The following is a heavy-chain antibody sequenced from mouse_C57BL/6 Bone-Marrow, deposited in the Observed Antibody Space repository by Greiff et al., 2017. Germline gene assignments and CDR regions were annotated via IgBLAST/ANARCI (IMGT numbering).Heavy chain of an antibody. CDR1: GFTFSSYA. CDR3: AREAGKTMDY. D-gene: IGHD4-1*01. Sequence: EVKLVESGGGLVKPGGSLKLSCAASGFTFSSYAMSWVRQTPEKRLEWVATISDGGSYTYYPDNVKGRFTISRDNAKNNLYLQMSHLKSEDTAMYYCAREAGKTMDYGCQGTSVTVSA. J-gene: IGHJ4*01. V-gene: IGHV5-4*01. CDR2: ISDGGSYT.